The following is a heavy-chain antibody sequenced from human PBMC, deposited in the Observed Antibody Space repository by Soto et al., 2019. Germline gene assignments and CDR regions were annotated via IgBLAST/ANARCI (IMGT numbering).Heavy chain of an antibody. V-gene: IGHV3-21*01. CDR2: ISSSSLYI. J-gene: IGHJ6*02. CDR1: GFTFSNYT. Sequence: VGSLRLSCAASGFTFSNYTMNWVRQAPGKGLEWVSAISSSSLYIYYADSVEGRFTISRDNAKKSLYLQVNSLGAEDTAVYYCARANYDFWSGSSNYFGMDVWGQGTAVTVSX. D-gene: IGHD3-3*01. CDR3: ARANYDFWSGSSNYFGMDV.